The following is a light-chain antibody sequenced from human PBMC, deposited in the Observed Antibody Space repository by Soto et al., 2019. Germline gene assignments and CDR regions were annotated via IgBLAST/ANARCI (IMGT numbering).Light chain of an antibody. CDR2: DAY. CDR3: QGYLQWPPGM. V-gene: IGKV3-15*01. Sequence: EIVVTQSPATLSASPGERVTLTCRASQFVSTRLAWYQQRPGQVPRLLIYDAYTRALGISARFSGSGSGTEFTLNIRSLQSEDFATYYCQGYLQWPPGMLGPGTKVDIK. J-gene: IGKJ1*01. CDR1: QFVSTR.